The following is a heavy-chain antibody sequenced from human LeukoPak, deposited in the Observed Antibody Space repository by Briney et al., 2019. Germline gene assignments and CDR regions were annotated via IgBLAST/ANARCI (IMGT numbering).Heavy chain of an antibody. CDR3: ARAVGGDGSGSL. CDR1: GGSISSYY. D-gene: IGHD3-10*01. J-gene: IGHJ4*02. CDR2: IYYSGST. Sequence: PSETLSLTCTVSGGSISSYYWSWIRQPPGKGLEWIGYIYYSGSTNYNPSLKSRVTISVDTSKNQFSLKVRSVTAADTAVYYCARAVGGDGSGSLWGPGTLVTVSS. V-gene: IGHV4-59*01.